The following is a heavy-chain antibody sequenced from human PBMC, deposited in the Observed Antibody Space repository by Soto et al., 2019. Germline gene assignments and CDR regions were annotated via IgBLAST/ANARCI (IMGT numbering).Heavy chain of an antibody. CDR2: ITTSAAST. CDR3: AKDQSRWSSDWSFDY. Sequence: PGGSLRLSCAASGFTFSNYAMGWVRQAPAKGLEWVSSITTSAASTSYADSVKGRFTISRDDSKNTLSLQMNSLRAEDTAIYFCAKDQSRWSSDWSFDYWGLGTLVTVSS. CDR1: GFTFSNYA. D-gene: IGHD6-19*01. J-gene: IGHJ4*02. V-gene: IGHV3-23*01.